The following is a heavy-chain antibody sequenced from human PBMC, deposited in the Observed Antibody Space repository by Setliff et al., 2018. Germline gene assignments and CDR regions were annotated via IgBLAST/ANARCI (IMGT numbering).Heavy chain of an antibody. CDR3: ARSPPNRGVGQGHYMDV. V-gene: IGHV1-18*01. J-gene: IGHJ6*03. D-gene: IGHD1-26*01. CDR1: GYTFTSFG. CDR2: VSPNNGDI. Sequence: ASVKVSCKASGYTFTSFGISWVRRAPGQGLEWIGWVSPNNGDIKYAQKLQDRDTMTIDTSTRTAYVEVRSLRSDDTAVYYCARSPPNRGVGQGHYMDVWGKGTTVTVSS.